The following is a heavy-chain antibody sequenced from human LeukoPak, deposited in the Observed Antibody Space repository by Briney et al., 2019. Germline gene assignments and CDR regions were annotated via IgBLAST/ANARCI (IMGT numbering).Heavy chain of an antibody. J-gene: IGHJ6*03. CDR2: IYYSGST. CDR3: TRAKYYYCPGSYYSSYYCHYYRVV. D-gene: IGHD3-10*01. CDR1: VASISSYY. V-gene: IGHV4-59*01. Sequence: SETLSLTCTVAVASISSYYWSWLRQPPGKVLEGVGYIYYSGSTNYKPSLKSRVTISVDTSKNQFSLKLSSLTAADTAVYYCTRAKYYYCPGSYYSSYYCHYYRVVWGEGTTDSVSS.